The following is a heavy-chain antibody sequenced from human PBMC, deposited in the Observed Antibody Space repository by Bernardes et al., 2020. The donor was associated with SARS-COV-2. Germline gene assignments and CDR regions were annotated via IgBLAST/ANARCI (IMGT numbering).Heavy chain of an antibody. CDR2: IYPGDSDT. CDR3: GTGLYGGNFVNAFDN. D-gene: IGHD4-17*01. Sequence: GESLKISCKGSGYSFTSFWIGWVRQMPGKGLEWMGIIYPGDSDTRYSPSFQGQVTISADKSISTAYLQWSSLKASDTAMYYCGTGLYGGNFVNAFDNWGQGTMVTVSS. J-gene: IGHJ3*02. V-gene: IGHV5-51*01. CDR1: GYSFTSFW.